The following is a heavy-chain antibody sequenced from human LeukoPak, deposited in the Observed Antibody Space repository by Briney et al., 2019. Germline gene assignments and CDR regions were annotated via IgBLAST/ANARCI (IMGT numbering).Heavy chain of an antibody. CDR1: GYTFTSYG. J-gene: IGHJ6*03. CDR3: ARYSSSWYGNYYYMDV. CDR2: ISAYNGNT. D-gene: IGHD6-13*01. V-gene: IGHV1-18*04. Sequence: ASVKVSCKASGYTFTSYGISWVRQAPGQGLEWMGWISAYNGNTNYAQKLQGRVTMTTDTSTSTAYMELRSLRSDDTAVYYCARYSSSWYGNYYYMDVWGKGTTVTVSS.